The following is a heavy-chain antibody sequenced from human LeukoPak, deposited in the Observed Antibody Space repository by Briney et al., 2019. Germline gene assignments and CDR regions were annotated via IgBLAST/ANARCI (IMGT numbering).Heavy chain of an antibody. CDR1: GFTFSSYS. CDR2: ISSSSSYI. CDR3: ARDAYIAAAGRGNAFDI. V-gene: IGHV3-21*01. Sequence: GGSLRLSCAASGFTFSSYSMNWVRQAPGKGLEWVSSISSSSSYIYYADSVKGRFTISRDNAKNSLYLQMNSLRAEDTAVYYCARDAYIAAAGRGNAFDIWGQGIMVTVSS. D-gene: IGHD6-13*01. J-gene: IGHJ3*02.